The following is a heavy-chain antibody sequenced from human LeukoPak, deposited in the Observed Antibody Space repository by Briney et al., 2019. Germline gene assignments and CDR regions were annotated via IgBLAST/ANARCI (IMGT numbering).Heavy chain of an antibody. V-gene: IGHV3-48*03. D-gene: IGHD1-26*01. CDR3: ARDWDGHSGSYYDFDY. CDR2: ISSSGSTI. J-gene: IGHJ4*02. CDR1: GFTFSSYE. Sequence: GGSLRLSXAASGFTFSSYEMNWVRQAPGKGLEWVSYISSSGSTIYYADSVKGRFTISRDNAKNSLYLQMNSLRAEDTAVYYCARDWDGHSGSYYDFDYWGQGTLVTVSS.